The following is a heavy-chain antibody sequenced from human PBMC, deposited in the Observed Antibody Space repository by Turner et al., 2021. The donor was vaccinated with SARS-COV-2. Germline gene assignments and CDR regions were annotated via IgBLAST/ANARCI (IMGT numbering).Heavy chain of an antibody. V-gene: IGHV4-39*01. CDR1: GGSISSSSYY. Sequence: QLQLQESGPGLVKPSETLSLTCTVSGGSISSSSYYWGWIRQPPGKGLEWIGSIYDSGSTYYNPSLKSRVTISVETSKNQFSLKLSSVTAADTAVYYCAGEEVVFRASHTLYYYGMDVWGQGTTVTVSS. D-gene: IGHD3-22*01. J-gene: IGHJ6*02. CDR2: IYDSGST. CDR3: AGEEVVFRASHTLYYYGMDV.